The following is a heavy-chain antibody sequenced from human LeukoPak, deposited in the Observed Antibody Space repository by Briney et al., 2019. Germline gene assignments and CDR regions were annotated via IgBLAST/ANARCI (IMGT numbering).Heavy chain of an antibody. CDR3: ARLYGDFVAN. Sequence: PSETLSLTCAVYSGSFSGYYWSWIRQPPGKGLEWIGEINHSGSTNYNPSLKSRVTISVDTSKNQFSLKLSSVTAADTAVYYCARLYGDFVANWGQGTLVTVSS. V-gene: IGHV4-34*01. CDR1: SGSFSGYY. D-gene: IGHD4-17*01. CDR2: INHSGST. J-gene: IGHJ4*02.